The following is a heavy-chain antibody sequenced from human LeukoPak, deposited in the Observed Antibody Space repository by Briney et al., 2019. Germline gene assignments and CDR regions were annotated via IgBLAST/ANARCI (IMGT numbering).Heavy chain of an antibody. Sequence: GGSLRLSCATSGFTLRYYQMNWVRQAPGKGLEWVSYTNVVIGAIYYAGSVKGRFTISGDIATNSVYLQMNSLRAEDTALYYCVRDGNRGYDMDVWGQGTAVTVCS. CDR2: TNVVIGAI. CDR1: GFTLRYYQ. J-gene: IGHJ6*02. V-gene: IGHV3-48*01. D-gene: IGHD3-10*01. CDR3: VRDGNRGYDMDV.